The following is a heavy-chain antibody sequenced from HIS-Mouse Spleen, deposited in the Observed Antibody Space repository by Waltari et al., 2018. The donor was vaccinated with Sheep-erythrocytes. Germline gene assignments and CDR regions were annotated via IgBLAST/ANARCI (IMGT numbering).Heavy chain of an antibody. D-gene: IGHD1-26*01. Sequence: EVQLVESGGGLVQPGGSLRLSCAASGFTFSSYSMNWVRQAPGKGLEWVSYISSSSSTIYYADSVKGRFTSSRDNAKNSLYLQMNSLRAEDTAVYYCARVFLYSGSYYFDYWGQGTLVTVSS. V-gene: IGHV3-48*01. J-gene: IGHJ4*02. CDR1: GFTFSSYS. CDR3: ARVFLYSGSYYFDY. CDR2: ISSSSSTI.